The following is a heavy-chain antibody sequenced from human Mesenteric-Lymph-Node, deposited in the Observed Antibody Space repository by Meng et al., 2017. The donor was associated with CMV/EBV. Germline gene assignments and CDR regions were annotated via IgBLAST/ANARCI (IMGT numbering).Heavy chain of an antibody. CDR2: ISGSGGST. CDR3: AKYFWNGYMDY. J-gene: IGHJ4*02. Sequence: GGSLRLSCAASGFTFSSYAMSWVRQAPGKGLEWVSTISGSGGSTYYADSVKGRFTISRDNAKNTLYLQMNSLRAEDTAVYYCAKYFWNGYMDYWGQGTVVTVSS. CDR1: GFTFSSYA. D-gene: IGHD3-3*01. V-gene: IGHV3-23*01.